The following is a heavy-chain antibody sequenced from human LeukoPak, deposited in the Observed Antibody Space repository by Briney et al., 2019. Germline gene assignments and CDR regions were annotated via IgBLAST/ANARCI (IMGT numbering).Heavy chain of an antibody. CDR1: GGTFSSYS. J-gene: IGHJ4*02. CDR2: ICSTTTTL. CDR3: ARNRPAVGTDN. V-gene: IGHV3-48*02. Sequence: GGSLRLSCEASGGTFSSYSKNWARQAPGQGLEPVSYICSTTTTLYADSVKGRFTISRDNAKNSLYLQMNSLRDEDTAVYYCARNRPAVGTDNWGQGTMVTVSS. D-gene: IGHD1-14*01.